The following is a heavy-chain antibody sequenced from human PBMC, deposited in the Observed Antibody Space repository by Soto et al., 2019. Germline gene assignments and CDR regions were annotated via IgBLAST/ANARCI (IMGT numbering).Heavy chain of an antibody. D-gene: IGHD6-6*01. V-gene: IGHV3-30*03. CDR2: ISIRGGDE. CDR3: AMGTIVARQHLDY. J-gene: IGHJ4*02. Sequence: QVQLVESGGGVVQPGKSLRLSCAASGFTFSSYAMHWARQAPGKGLEWVTVISIRGGDEYYAESVRGRFTISRDDSKNTLYLQMDSLRVEDTAVYYCAMGTIVARQHLDYWGQGNLVTVSS. CDR1: GFTFSSYA.